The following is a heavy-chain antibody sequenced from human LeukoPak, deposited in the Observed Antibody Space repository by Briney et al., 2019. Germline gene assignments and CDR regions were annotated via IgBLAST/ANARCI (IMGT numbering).Heavy chain of an antibody. CDR3: ARVWSNGWVYYYYGMDV. Sequence: PSETLSLTCTVSGGSISSGDYYWGWIRQPPGKGLEWIGSIYHSGSTYYNPSLKSRVTISVDTSKNQFSLKLSSVTAADTAVYYCARVWSNGWVYYYYGMDVWGQGTTVTVSS. CDR2: IYHSGST. D-gene: IGHD6-19*01. J-gene: IGHJ6*02. V-gene: IGHV4-39*07. CDR1: GGSISSGDYY.